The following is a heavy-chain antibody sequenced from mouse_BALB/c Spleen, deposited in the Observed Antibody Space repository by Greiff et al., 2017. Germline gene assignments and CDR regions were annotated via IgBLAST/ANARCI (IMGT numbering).Heavy chain of an antibody. CDR2: IWAGGST. Sequence: VQLQESGPGLVAPSQSLSITCTVSGFSLTSYGVHWVRQPPGKGLEWLGVIWAGGSTNYNSALMSRLSISKDNSKSQVFLKMNSLQTDDTAMYYCARDHTGTWDAMDYWGQGTSVTVSS. CDR1: GFSLTSYG. D-gene: IGHD4-1*01. V-gene: IGHV2-9*02. CDR3: ARDHTGTWDAMDY. J-gene: IGHJ4*01.